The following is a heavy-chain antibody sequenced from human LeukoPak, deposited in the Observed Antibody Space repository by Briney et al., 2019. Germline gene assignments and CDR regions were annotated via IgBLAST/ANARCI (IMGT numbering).Heavy chain of an antibody. D-gene: IGHD1-26*01. CDR1: GYTFTSYG. J-gene: IGHJ6*03. CDR2: INPSGGST. CDR3: ARDGGGDRYSGSYYYYYYYMDV. Sequence: ASVKVSCKASGYTFTSYGISWVRQAPGQGLEWMGIINPSGGSTSYAQKFQGRVTMTRDTSTSTVYMELSSLRSEDTAVYYCARDGGGDRYSGSYYYYYYYMDVWGKGTTVTVSS. V-gene: IGHV1-46*01.